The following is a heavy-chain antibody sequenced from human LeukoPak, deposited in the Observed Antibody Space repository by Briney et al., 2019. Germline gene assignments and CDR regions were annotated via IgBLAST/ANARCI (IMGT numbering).Heavy chain of an antibody. V-gene: IGHV4-38-2*02. CDR1: GYSTTSGYH. J-gene: IGHJ4*02. CDR2: MYHSGNI. D-gene: IGHD5/OR15-5a*01. CDR3: ARLLGPVSFSDV. Sequence: PSETLSLTCIVSGYSTTSGYHWGWIRQTPGKGLEWIGTMYHSGNIDYNPSLKSRVTVSVDTSKNQFSLKLDSVTAADTAVFYCARLLGPVSFSDVWGQGILVTVSS.